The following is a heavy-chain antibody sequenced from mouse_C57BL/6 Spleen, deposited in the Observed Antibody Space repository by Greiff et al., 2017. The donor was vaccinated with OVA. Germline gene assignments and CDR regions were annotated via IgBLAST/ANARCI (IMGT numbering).Heavy chain of an antibody. Sequence: EVQGVESGGDLVKPGGSLKLSCAASGFTFSSYGMSWVRQTPDKRLEWVATISSGGSYTYYPDSVKGRFTISRDNAKNTLYLQMSSLKSEDTAMYYCARLDDYGDYWGQGTTLTVYS. J-gene: IGHJ2*01. V-gene: IGHV5-6*01. CDR3: ARLDDYGDY. CDR2: ISSGGSYT. CDR1: GFTFSSYG. D-gene: IGHD2-4*01.